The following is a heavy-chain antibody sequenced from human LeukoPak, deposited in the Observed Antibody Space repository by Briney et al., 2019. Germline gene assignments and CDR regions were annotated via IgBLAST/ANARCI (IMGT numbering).Heavy chain of an antibody. CDR3: ARDRAAAGNYYYYGMDV. CDR1: GFTFSDYY. D-gene: IGHD6-13*01. J-gene: IGHJ6*04. V-gene: IGHV3-11*06. Sequence: GGSLRLSCAASGFTFSDYYMSWIRQAPGKGLEWVSYISSSSSYTNYADSVKGRFTISRDNAKNSLYLQMNSLRAEDTAVYYCARDRAAAGNYYYYGMDVWGKGTTVTASS. CDR2: ISSSSSYT.